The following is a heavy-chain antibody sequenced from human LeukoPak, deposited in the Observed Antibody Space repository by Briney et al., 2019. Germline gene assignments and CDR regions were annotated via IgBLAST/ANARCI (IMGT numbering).Heavy chain of an antibody. CDR1: GFTFSSYW. D-gene: IGHD2-21*02. CDR3: AKVEIAYCGGDCYSDY. V-gene: IGHV3-30*18. J-gene: IGHJ4*02. CDR2: ISYDGSNK. Sequence: GGSLRLSCAASGFTFSSYWMHWVRQAPGKGLEWVAVISYDGSNKYYADSVKGRFTISRDNSKNTLYLQMNSLRAEDTAVYYCAKVEIAYCGGDCYSDYWGQGTLVTVSS.